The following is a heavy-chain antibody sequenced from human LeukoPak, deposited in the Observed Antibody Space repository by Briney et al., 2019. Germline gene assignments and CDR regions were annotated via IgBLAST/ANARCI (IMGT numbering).Heavy chain of an antibody. Sequence: GTSVKVSCKASGFTFTSSAMQWVRQARGQRLEWIGWIVVGSGNTNYAQKFQERVTITRDMSTSTAYMELSSLRAEDTAVYYCAKDLRYSSSWFDAFDIWGQGTVVTVSS. CDR3: AKDLRYSSSWFDAFDI. J-gene: IGHJ3*02. CDR1: GFTFTSSA. CDR2: IVVGSGNT. V-gene: IGHV1-58*02. D-gene: IGHD6-13*01.